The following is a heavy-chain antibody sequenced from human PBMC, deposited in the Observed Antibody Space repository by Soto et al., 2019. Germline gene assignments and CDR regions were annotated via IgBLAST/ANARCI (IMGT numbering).Heavy chain of an antibody. J-gene: IGHJ6*02. Sequence: QVQLVQSGAEVKKPGSSVKVSCKASGGTFSSYAISWVRQAPGQGLEWMGGIIPIFVTANYAQKFQGRVTINADESTSTAYMERSSLRSEDTAVYYCARAYYITMVRGVIRNYYGMAVWGQGTTVTVSS. V-gene: IGHV1-69*01. CDR1: GGTFSSYA. CDR2: IIPIFVTA. D-gene: IGHD3-10*01. CDR3: ARAYYITMVRGVIRNYYGMAV.